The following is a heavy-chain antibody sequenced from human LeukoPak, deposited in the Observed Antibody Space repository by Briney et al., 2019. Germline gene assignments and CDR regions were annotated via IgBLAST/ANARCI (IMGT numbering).Heavy chain of an antibody. Sequence: PSETLSLTCTVSGGSISSYYWSWIRQPPGKGLEWIGYIYYSGSTNYNPSLKSRVTISVDTSKNQFSLKLRSVTAADTAVYYCAREVSSGYYSNYYFDYWGQGTLVTVSS. CDR2: IYYSGST. CDR3: AREVSSGYYSNYYFDY. D-gene: IGHD3-22*01. V-gene: IGHV4-59*12. CDR1: GGSISSYY. J-gene: IGHJ4*02.